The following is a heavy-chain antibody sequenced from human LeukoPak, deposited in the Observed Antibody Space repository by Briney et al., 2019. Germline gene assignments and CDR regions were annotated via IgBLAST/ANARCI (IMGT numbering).Heavy chain of an antibody. D-gene: IGHD3-10*01. CDR2: LWHDGSHK. J-gene: IGHJ4*02. Sequence: PGGSLRLSCAASGFAFNTYDMHWVRQAPGQERVGVALLWHDGSHKFYSPSVRGQFTISRDNSKNTVSLQMNNLRPEDTAVYYCAKGIFGSGSYPDFWGQGTLVTVSS. CDR3: AKGIFGSGSYPDF. V-gene: IGHV3-33*06. CDR1: GFAFNTYD.